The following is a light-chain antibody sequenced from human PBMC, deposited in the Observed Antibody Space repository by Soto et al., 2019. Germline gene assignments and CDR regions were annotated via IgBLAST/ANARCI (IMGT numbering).Light chain of an antibody. V-gene: IGLV2-14*01. Sequence: QSALTQPASVSGSPGPSITISCTGTSSDVGGYNYVSWYQQHPCKAPKLMIYEVSNRPSGVSNRFSGSKSGNTASLTISWLQAEDEADYYCSSYTSSSIDYVFGTGTKLTVL. CDR1: SSDVGGYNY. CDR2: EVS. CDR3: SSYTSSSIDYV. J-gene: IGLJ1*01.